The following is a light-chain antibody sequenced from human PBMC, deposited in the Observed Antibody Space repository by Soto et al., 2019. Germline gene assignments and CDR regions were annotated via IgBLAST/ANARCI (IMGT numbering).Light chain of an antibody. CDR3: GTWDSSLTAYV. J-gene: IGLJ1*01. V-gene: IGLV1-51*01. CDR2: DNN. CDR1: SSNIGRNY. Sequence: QLVLTQPPSVSAAPGQTVTISCSGGSSNIGRNYVSWYQQLPGTAPKLLIYDNNRRPSGIPDRFSGSKSGTSATLGITGLQTGDEADYYCGTWDSSLTAYVFGTGTKVTVL.